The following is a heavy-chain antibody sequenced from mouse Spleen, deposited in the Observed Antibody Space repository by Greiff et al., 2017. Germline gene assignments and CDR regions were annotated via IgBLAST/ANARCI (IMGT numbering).Heavy chain of an antibody. D-gene: IGHD2-1*01. CDR2: ISSGGSYT. CDR1: GFTFSSYA. V-gene: IGHV5-9-3*01. CDR3: ARPYGNSFAY. Sequence: EVQVVESGGGLVKPGGSLKLSCAASGFTFSSYAMSWVRQTPEKRLEWVATISSGGSYTYYPDSVKGRFTISRDNAKNTLYLQMSSLRSEDTAMYYCARPYGNSFAYWGQGTLVTVSA. J-gene: IGHJ3*01.